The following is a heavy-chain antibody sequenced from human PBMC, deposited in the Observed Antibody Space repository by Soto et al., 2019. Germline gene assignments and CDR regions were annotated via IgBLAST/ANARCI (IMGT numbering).Heavy chain of an antibody. V-gene: IGHV5-51*01. D-gene: IGHD1-26*01. Sequence: PGESLKISFKGSGYSFTSYWIGWVRQMPGKGLEWMGIIYPGDSDTRYSPSFQGQVTISADKSISTAYLQWSSLKASDTAMYYCARQGRVGATYSYFDYWGQGTLVTVSS. CDR2: IYPGDSDT. J-gene: IGHJ4*02. CDR3: ARQGRVGATYSYFDY. CDR1: GYSFTSYW.